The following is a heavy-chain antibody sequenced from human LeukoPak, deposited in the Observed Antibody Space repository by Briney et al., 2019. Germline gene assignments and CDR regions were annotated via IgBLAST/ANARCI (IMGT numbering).Heavy chain of an antibody. D-gene: IGHD7-27*01. CDR1: GGSIINGDSF. CDR3: ARENSGVGFDY. V-gene: IGHV4-30-2*01. Sequence: SETLSLTCTVSGGSIINGDSFWSWIRQPPGRGLEYIGYIYHSGSTYYSPSLKSRVTISVDTSKNQVSLTLNSVTAADTAVYYCARENSGVGFDYWGQGTLVTVSS. CDR2: IYHSGST. J-gene: IGHJ4*02.